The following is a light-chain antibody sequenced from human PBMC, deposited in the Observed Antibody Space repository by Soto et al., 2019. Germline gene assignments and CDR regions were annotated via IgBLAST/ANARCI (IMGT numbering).Light chain of an antibody. CDR2: GAS. V-gene: IGKV3-15*01. CDR1: QSVSSD. Sequence: EIVMTQSPATLSVSPGERATLSCRASQSVSSDLAWYQQKPGQAPRLLIYGASTRAIGIPARFSGSGSGTDFTLTISRLEPEDFAVYYCQQYSSSPITFGQGTRLEIK. J-gene: IGKJ5*01. CDR3: QQYSSSPIT.